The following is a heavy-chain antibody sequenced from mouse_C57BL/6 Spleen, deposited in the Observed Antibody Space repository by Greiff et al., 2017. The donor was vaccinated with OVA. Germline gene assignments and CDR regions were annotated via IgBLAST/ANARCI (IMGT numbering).Heavy chain of an antibody. CDR3: SGYYYGSSYESYWYFDV. Sequence: VQLQESGAELVRPGASVTLSCKASGYTFTDYEMPWVKQTPVHGLEWIGAIDPETGGTAYNQKFKGKAILTADKSSSPAYMQLRSLTSEDSAVYYCSGYYYGSSYESYWYFDVWGTGTTVTVSS. CDR1: GYTFTDYE. D-gene: IGHD1-1*01. J-gene: IGHJ1*03. V-gene: IGHV1-15*01. CDR2: IDPETGGT.